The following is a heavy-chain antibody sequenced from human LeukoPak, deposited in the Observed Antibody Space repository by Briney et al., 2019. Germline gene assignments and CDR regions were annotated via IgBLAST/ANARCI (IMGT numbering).Heavy chain of an antibody. D-gene: IGHD3-16*01. CDR2: IIPIFGTA. CDR3: AGINYDYVWGSYLRY. CDR1: GYTFTSYG. Sequence: SVKVSCKASGYTFTSYGISWVRQAPGQGLEWMGGIIPIFGTANYAQKFQGRVTITTDESTSTAYMELSSLRSEDTAVYYCAGINYDYVWGSYLRYWGQGTLVTVSS. V-gene: IGHV1-69*05. J-gene: IGHJ4*02.